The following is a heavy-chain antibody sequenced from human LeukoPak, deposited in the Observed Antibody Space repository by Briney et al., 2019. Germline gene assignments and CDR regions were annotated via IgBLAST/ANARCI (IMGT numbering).Heavy chain of an antibody. CDR2: ISYSGNT. V-gene: IGHV4-39*01. CDR1: GGSITSRTYY. D-gene: IGHD5-18*01. CDR3: ARQLVDTAMVAGDY. J-gene: IGHJ4*02. Sequence: KPSETLSLTCSVSGGSITSRTYYWAWIRQPPGKGLEWLGSISYSGNTYYNPSLKSRVTISRDTSKNQFSLKLSSATAADTAVYYCARQLVDTAMVAGDYWGQGTLVTVSS.